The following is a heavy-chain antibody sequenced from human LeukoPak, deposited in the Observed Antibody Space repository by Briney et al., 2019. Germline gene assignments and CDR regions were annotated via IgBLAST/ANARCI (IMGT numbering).Heavy chain of an antibody. CDR1: GYTFTSYG. D-gene: IGHD5-12*01. CDR2: ISAYNGNT. J-gene: IGHJ4*02. CDR3: ARVRTFSGIVATMGY. V-gene: IGHV1-18*01. Sequence: ASVKVSCKASGYTFTSYGISWVRQAPGQGLECMGWISAYNGNTNYAQKLQGRVTMTTDTSTSTAYMELRSLRSDDTAVYYCARVRTFSGIVATMGYWGQGTLVTVSS.